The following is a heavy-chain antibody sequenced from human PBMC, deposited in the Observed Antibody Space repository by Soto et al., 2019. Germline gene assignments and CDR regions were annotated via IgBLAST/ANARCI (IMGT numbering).Heavy chain of an antibody. CDR3: ARDLRGCGGDCYFTWFDP. J-gene: IGHJ5*02. Sequence: TSETLSLTCTVSGGSISSYYWSWIRQPPGKGLEWIGYIYYSGSTNYNPSLKSRVTISVDTSKNQFSLKLSSVTAADTAVYYCARDLRGCGGDCYFTWFDPWGQGTLVTVSS. CDR1: GGSISSYY. V-gene: IGHV4-59*01. CDR2: IYYSGST. D-gene: IGHD2-21*01.